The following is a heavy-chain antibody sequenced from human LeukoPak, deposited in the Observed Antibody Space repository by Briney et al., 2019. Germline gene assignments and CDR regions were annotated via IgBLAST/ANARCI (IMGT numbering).Heavy chain of an antibody. D-gene: IGHD2-2*01. CDR1: GFTFSSYE. CDR3: ARDGWLLGYCSSTSCTSAINWFDP. J-gene: IGHJ5*02. CDR2: ISSSGSTI. V-gene: IGHV3-48*03. Sequence: PGGSLRLSCAASGFTFSSYEMNWVRQAPGKGLEWVSYISSSGSTIYYADSVKGRFTISRDNAKNSLYLQMNSLRAEDTAVYYCARDGWLLGYCSSTSCTSAINWFDPWGQETLVTVSS.